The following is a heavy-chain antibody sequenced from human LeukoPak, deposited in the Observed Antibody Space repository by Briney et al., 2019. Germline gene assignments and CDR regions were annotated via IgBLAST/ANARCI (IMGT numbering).Heavy chain of an antibody. CDR3: ARDRGESWFDP. D-gene: IGHD3-10*01. CDR1: GVTFSSYW. CDR2: IWYDGSNK. J-gene: IGHJ5*02. Sequence: PGGSLRLSCAASGVTFSSYWMHWVRQAPGKGLEWVAFIWYDGSNKYYTDSLKGRFTISRDNSKNTLYLQMNSLRAEDTAIYYCARDRGESWFDPWGQGTLVTVSS. V-gene: IGHV3-33*08.